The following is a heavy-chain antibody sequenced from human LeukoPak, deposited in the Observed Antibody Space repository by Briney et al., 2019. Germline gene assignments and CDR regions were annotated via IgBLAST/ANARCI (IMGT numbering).Heavy chain of an antibody. V-gene: IGHV3-9*01. D-gene: IGHD1-7*01. CDR1: GFTFDDYA. CDR3: VKDLRLDLHLDTFHI. Sequence: PGGSLRLSCAASGFTFDDYAMHWVRQAPGKGLEWVSSISWDSSNSVYADSVKGRFSITRDNAKSSLYVHMNSLTPADTAVYYCVKDLRLDLHLDTFHIWGQGTMVTVS. J-gene: IGHJ3*02. CDR2: ISWDSSNS.